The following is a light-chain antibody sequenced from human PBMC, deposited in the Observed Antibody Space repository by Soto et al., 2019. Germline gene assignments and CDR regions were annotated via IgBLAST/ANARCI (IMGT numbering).Light chain of an antibody. V-gene: IGKV1-5*03. CDR1: QSISSW. J-gene: IGKJ1*01. CDR3: QQYGSSSPWT. Sequence: DIPMTQSPSTLSASVGDRVTITCRASQSISSWLAWYQQKPGKAPKLLIYKASSLETGVPSRFSGSGSGTEFTLIISSLQPDDFASYYCQQYGSSSPWTFVQGTKVEIK. CDR2: KAS.